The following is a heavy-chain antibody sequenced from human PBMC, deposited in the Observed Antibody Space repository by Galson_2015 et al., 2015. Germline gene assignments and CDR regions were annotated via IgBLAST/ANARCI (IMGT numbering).Heavy chain of an antibody. CDR3: ARDNRGTFDY. Sequence: SLRLSCAASGFTLSSYWMTWVRQAPGKGLEWVANMNQDGSEKYSVDSVKGRFTISRDNAKNSLYLQMNSLRAEDTAVYYCARDNRGTFDYWGQGTLVTVSS. J-gene: IGHJ4*02. V-gene: IGHV3-7*01. CDR2: MNQDGSEK. CDR1: GFTLSSYW. D-gene: IGHD7-27*01.